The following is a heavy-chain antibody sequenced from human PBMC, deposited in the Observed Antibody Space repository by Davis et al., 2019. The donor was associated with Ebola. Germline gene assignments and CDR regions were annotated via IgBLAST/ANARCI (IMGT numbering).Heavy chain of an antibody. J-gene: IGHJ4*02. CDR1: GFSFSSYW. V-gene: IGHV3-7*01. CDR2: ITSDGAST. CDR3: ARRADY. Sequence: GESLKISCAASGFSFSSYWLSWVRQGPGKRLEWVSLITSDGASTYYVDSVKGRFTISRDNAKNSLYLQMNSLRAEDTAVYYCARRADYWGQGIPVTVSS.